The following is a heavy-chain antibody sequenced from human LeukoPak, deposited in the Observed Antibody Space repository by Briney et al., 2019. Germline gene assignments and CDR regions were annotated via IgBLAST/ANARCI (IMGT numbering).Heavy chain of an antibody. CDR2: ISAYNGNT. J-gene: IGHJ6*03. CDR3: ARVSGYYYYYYMDV. Sequence: ASVKVSCKASGYTFTSYGISWVRQAPGQGLEWMGWISAYNGNTNYAQKFQGRVTMTRDTSISTAYMELRSLRSDDTAVYYCARVSGYYYYYYMDVWGKGTTVTVSS. CDR1: GYTFTSYG. V-gene: IGHV1-18*01.